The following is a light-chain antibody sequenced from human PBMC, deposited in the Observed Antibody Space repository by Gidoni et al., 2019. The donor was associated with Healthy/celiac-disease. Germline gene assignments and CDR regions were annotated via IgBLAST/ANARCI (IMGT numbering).Light chain of an antibody. J-gene: IGKJ2*01. Sequence: DIQMTQSPSSLSASVGDRVTITCRASQSISSYLNWYQQKPGKAPKLLIYAASSLQSGVPSRFSGSGSGTDFTLTISSLQPEDFATYSCQQSYSTLYTFGQGTKLKIK. CDR3: QQSYSTLYT. CDR1: QSISSY. V-gene: IGKV1-39*01. CDR2: AAS.